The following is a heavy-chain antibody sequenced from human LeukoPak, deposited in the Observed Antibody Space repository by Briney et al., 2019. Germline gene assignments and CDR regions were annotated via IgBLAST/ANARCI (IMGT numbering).Heavy chain of an antibody. Sequence: GGSLRLSCAASGFTFSTYWMSWVRQAPGKGLEWVANIKQDGSQKYYVDSVKGRFTISRDNAKSSLCLQMNSLRAEDTAVYYCARGGDPRYTDYWGQGTLVTVSS. J-gene: IGHJ4*02. CDR1: GFTFSTYW. CDR2: IKQDGSQK. D-gene: IGHD2-21*02. V-gene: IGHV3-7*02. CDR3: ARGGDPRYTDY.